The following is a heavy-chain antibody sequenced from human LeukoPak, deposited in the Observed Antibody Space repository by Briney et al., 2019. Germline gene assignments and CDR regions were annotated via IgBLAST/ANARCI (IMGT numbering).Heavy chain of an antibody. D-gene: IGHD2-2*01. CDR1: GFTFGGYG. CDR3: ARNGRGCSSTSCYAGRFDP. Sequence: GGSLRLSCTGSGFTFGGYGLSWVRQAPGRGLEWVGFITSKAYGGTSEYAASVKDRFTISRDDSKSIAYLQMNSLKTEDTAVYYCARNGRGCSSTSCYAGRFDPWGRGTLVIVSS. V-gene: IGHV3-49*04. CDR2: ITSKAYGGTS. J-gene: IGHJ5*02.